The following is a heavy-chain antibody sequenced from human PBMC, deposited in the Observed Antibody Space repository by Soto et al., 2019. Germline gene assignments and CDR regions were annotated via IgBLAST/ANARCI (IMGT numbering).Heavy chain of an antibody. CDR2: IYYSGST. CDR3: ASLNDSSGYYSYWYFDL. CDR1: GGSISSSSYY. J-gene: IGHJ2*01. V-gene: IGHV4-39*01. D-gene: IGHD3-22*01. Sequence: QLQLQESGPGLVKPSETLSLTCTVSGGSISSSSYYWGWIRQPPGKGLEWIGSIYYSGSTYYNPSLKSRVTISVDTSKNQFSLKLSSVTAADTAVYYCASLNDSSGYYSYWYFDLWGRGTLVTVSS.